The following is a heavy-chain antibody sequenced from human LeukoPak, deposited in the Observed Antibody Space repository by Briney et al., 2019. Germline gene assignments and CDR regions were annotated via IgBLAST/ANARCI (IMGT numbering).Heavy chain of an antibody. Sequence: GGSLRLSCAASGFTFSSYTMSWVRQAPGKGLEWVSTIITSDGNTYYADSVNGRFSIFRDNAKNTVYLQMNSLRAEDTGIYYCARGTSAGGPISPFDFWGQGTVVTVSS. J-gene: IGHJ4*02. D-gene: IGHD6-13*01. CDR1: GFTFSSYT. CDR3: ARGTSAGGPISPFDF. CDR2: IITSDGNT. V-gene: IGHV3-23*01.